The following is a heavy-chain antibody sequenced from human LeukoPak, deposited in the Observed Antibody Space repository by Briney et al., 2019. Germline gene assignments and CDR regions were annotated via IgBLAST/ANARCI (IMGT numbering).Heavy chain of an antibody. Sequence: GGSLRLSCAASGFTFSDYYMSWVRQAPGKGLEWVSVIYSGGSTYYADSVKGRFTISRDNSKNTLYLQMNSLRAEDTAVYYCARDGYLDAFDIWGQGTMVTVSS. CDR3: ARDGYLDAFDI. CDR2: IYSGGST. J-gene: IGHJ3*02. D-gene: IGHD5-18*01. V-gene: IGHV3-53*01. CDR1: GFTFSDYY.